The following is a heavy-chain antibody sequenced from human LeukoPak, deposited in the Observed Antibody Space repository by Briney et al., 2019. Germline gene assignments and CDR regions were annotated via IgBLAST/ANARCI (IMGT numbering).Heavy chain of an antibody. CDR3: AKGRSSSYFDPLDF. CDR1: GFTVSSNY. CDR2: IYSGGST. Sequence: GGSLRLSCAASGFTVSSNYMSWARQAPGKGLEWVSVIYSGGSTYYADSVKGRFTISRDNNKDALYLQMNSLTIEDTALYFCAKGRSSSYFDPLDFWGQGTLVTVSS. D-gene: IGHD3-22*01. V-gene: IGHV3-53*05. J-gene: IGHJ4*02.